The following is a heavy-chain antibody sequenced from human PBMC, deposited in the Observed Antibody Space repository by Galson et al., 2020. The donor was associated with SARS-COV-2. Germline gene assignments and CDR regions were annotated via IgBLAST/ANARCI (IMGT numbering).Heavy chain of an antibody. D-gene: IGHD2-15*01. J-gene: IGHJ4*02. Sequence: GESLKISCKGSGYSFTDYWIGWVRQMPGKGLEWMGIIYPGDSDTTYKPSFQGQVNISVDRSISTAYLQWTNLKASDTAMYYCARRVGYCSSSTCNWQEYYFHYWGQGTLVTVSS. V-gene: IGHV5-51*01. CDR1: GYSFTDYW. CDR3: ARRVGYCSSSTCNWQEYYFHY. CDR2: IYPGDSDT.